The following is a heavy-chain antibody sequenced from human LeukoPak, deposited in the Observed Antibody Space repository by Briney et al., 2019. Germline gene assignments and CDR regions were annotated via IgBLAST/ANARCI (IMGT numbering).Heavy chain of an antibody. CDR2: IKEDGSEK. Sequence: PGGSLRLSCAASGFTFRGYWMSWARQAPGKGLEWVANIKEDGSEKYYVDSVKGRFTISRDNAKTSLNLQMDSLRVEDTAVYYCTRRDSSSKIDYWGQGNLVTVSS. CDR1: GFTFRGYW. V-gene: IGHV3-7*01. CDR3: TRRDSSSKIDY. J-gene: IGHJ4*02. D-gene: IGHD6-6*01.